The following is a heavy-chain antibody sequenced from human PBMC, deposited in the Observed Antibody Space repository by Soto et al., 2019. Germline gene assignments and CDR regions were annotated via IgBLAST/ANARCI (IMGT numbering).Heavy chain of an antibody. D-gene: IGHD3-16*02. CDR1: GYTFTSYD. CDR3: ARGWGYYDYFWGSYRYATYFDY. Sequence: QVQLVQSGAEVKKPGASVKVSCKASGYTFTSYDINWVRQATGQGLEWMGWMNPNSGNTGYAQKFQGRDTMTRNTAISTAYMELSSLRSEDTAVYYCARGWGYYDYFWGSYRYATYFDYWGQGTLVTVSS. J-gene: IGHJ4*02. CDR2: MNPNSGNT. V-gene: IGHV1-8*01.